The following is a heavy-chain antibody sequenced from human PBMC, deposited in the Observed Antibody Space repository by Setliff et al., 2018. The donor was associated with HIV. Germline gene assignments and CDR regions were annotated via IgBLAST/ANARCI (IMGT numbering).Heavy chain of an antibody. Sequence: ASETLSLTCTVSGGSISSGHYYWSWIRQPAGKGLEWIGHIYSSGSTNYNPSLKSRVTISVDTSKNQFSLKLSSVTAADTAVYYCARYVAYDEDDFDIWGQGTMVTVSS. CDR1: GGSISSGHYY. V-gene: IGHV4-61*09. J-gene: IGHJ3*02. CDR2: IYSSGST. CDR3: ARYVAYDEDDFDI. D-gene: IGHD3-16*01.